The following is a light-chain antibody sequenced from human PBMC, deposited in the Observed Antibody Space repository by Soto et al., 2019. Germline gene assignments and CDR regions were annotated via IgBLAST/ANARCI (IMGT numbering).Light chain of an antibody. CDR3: QQRSNWPWT. J-gene: IGKJ1*01. V-gene: IGKV3-11*01. CDR1: QSVSSY. CDR2: DAS. Sequence: EIVLTQSPATLSLSPGERATLSCRASQSVSSYLAWYQQKPGQAPRLLIYDASNRATGIPARFIGSVSGTDFPLTISSLAPEDFAVYSCQQRSNWPWTFGQGTKVEVK.